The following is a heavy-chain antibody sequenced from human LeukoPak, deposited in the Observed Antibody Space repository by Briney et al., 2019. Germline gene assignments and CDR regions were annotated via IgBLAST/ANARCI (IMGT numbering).Heavy chain of an antibody. CDR1: GFTFDDYG. J-gene: IGHJ6*03. CDR2: INWNGGST. Sequence: GGSLRLSCAASGFTFDDYGMSWVRQAPGKGLEWVSGINWNGGSTGYADSVKGRFTITRDNAKNSLYLQMNSLRAEDTALYYCARVPPRRRYYDFWSGYYPVNYYYMDVWGKGTTVTVSS. V-gene: IGHV3-20*04. CDR3: ARVPPRRRYYDFWSGYYPVNYYYMDV. D-gene: IGHD3-3*01.